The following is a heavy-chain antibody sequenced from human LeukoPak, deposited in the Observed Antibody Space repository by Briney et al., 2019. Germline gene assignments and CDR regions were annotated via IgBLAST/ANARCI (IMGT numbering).Heavy chain of an antibody. J-gene: IGHJ5*02. CDR3: ARGRGYSYAFDP. V-gene: IGHV4-39*07. Sequence: SETLSLTCTVSGDSITSSPSYWGWIRQPPGKGLEWVGSVYYNGITYYSPSLKSRVTISADTSKTQFSLKVRSVTAADTAVYYCARGRGYSYAFDPWGQGTLVTVSS. CDR1: GDSITSSPSY. CDR2: VYYNGIT. D-gene: IGHD5-18*01.